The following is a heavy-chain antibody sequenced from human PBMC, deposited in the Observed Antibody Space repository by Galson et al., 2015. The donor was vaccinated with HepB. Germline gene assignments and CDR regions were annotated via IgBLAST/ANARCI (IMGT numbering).Heavy chain of an antibody. CDR2: ISWDSGST. Sequence: SLRLSCAASGFTFDDYSMHWVRQAPGKGLEWVSLISWDSGSTDYADSVKGRFTISRDNSKNSLYLQMNSLRTEDTALYYCAKGLTGSYHDYFDYWGQGTLVTVSS. V-gene: IGHV3-43*01. J-gene: IGHJ4*02. D-gene: IGHD1-26*01. CDR3: AKGLTGSYHDYFDY. CDR1: GFTFDDYS.